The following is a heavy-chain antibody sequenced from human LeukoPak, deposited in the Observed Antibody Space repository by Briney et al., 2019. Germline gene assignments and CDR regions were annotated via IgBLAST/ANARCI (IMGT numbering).Heavy chain of an antibody. Sequence: SETLSLTCTVSGGSISSYYWSWIRQPPGKGLEWIGFIYYSGSTNYNPSLKSRLSFTIDTSKNQFSLKLTSMTAADTAVYYCARDVVAWNHAFDIWGQGTVVTVSS. V-gene: IGHV4-59*01. D-gene: IGHD2-15*01. CDR3: ARDVVAWNHAFDI. CDR2: IYYSGST. J-gene: IGHJ3*02. CDR1: GGSISSYY.